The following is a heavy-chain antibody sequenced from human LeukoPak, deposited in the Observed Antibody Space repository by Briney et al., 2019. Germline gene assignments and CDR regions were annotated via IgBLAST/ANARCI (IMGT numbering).Heavy chain of an antibody. Sequence: SETLSLTCAVSGGSISSSSYYWGWIRQPPGKGLQWIGSIYYSGSTYYSPSLKSRVTISVDTSKNHFSLKLSSVTAADSAVYYRARASGSYYEDFDYWGQGTLVTVSS. CDR2: IYYSGST. D-gene: IGHD1-26*01. J-gene: IGHJ4*02. V-gene: IGHV4-39*02. CDR3: ARASGSYYEDFDY. CDR1: GGSISSSSYY.